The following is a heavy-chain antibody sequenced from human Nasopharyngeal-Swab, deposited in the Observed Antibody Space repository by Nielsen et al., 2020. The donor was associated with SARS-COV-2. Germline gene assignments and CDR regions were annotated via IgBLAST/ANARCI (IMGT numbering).Heavy chain of an antibody. CDR3: ARDYYDNYDSDY. Sequence: ASVKVSCKTSGYTFTDYYIHWMRQVPGQGLEWVGCINPDSSDTKYAQKFQGRVTVSSDRSRSTAYIELSRLRSDDTAVYYCARDYYDNYDSDYWGQGTLVTVSS. CDR1: GYTFTDYY. V-gene: IGHV1-2*02. CDR2: INPDSSDT. D-gene: IGHD3-22*01. J-gene: IGHJ4*02.